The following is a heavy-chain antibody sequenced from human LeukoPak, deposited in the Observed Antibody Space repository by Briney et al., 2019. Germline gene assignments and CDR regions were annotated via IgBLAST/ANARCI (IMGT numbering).Heavy chain of an antibody. CDR1: GGSISSGSYY. CDR2: ISTRGST. D-gene: IGHD3-22*01. V-gene: IGHV4-61*02. J-gene: IGHJ4*02. Sequence: SETLSLSCTVSGGSISSGSYYWSWIRQPAGTGLEWIRRISTRGSTDSNPSLTSLVTISIDSSKNQFSLKLSSVAAADAAVYYCARDCYYDSSGYRDYWGQGTLVTVSS. CDR3: ARDCYYDSSGYRDY.